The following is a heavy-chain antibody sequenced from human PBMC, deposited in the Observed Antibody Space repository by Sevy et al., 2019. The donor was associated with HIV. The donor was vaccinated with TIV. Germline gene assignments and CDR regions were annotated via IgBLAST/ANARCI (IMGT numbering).Heavy chain of an antibody. V-gene: IGHV4-39*01. D-gene: IGHD5-18*01. Sequence: SETLSLTCTVSGGSISSGGYYWGWIRQPPGKGLGWIGTMYYDGSGYYNPSLQSRVSMSVDTSKNQFSLNLSSVTAADTAVYFCARGEDSAMIDYWGQGTLVTVSS. CDR1: GGSISSGGYY. CDR2: MYYDGSG. CDR3: ARGEDSAMIDY. J-gene: IGHJ4*02.